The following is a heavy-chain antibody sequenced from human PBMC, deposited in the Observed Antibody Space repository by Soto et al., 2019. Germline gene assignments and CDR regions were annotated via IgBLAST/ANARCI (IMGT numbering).Heavy chain of an antibody. D-gene: IGHD1-7*01. J-gene: IGHJ6*02. CDR2: IIPIFGTA. CDR1: GGTFSSYA. Sequence: QVQLVQSGAEVKKPGSSVKVSCKASGGTFSSYAISWVRQAPGQGLEWMGGIIPIFGTANYAQKFQGRVTITADESTSTAYMELRSLRSEDTAVYYCARDSTLITGTTYYYGMDVWGQGTTVTVSS. CDR3: ARDSTLITGTTYYYGMDV. V-gene: IGHV1-69*01.